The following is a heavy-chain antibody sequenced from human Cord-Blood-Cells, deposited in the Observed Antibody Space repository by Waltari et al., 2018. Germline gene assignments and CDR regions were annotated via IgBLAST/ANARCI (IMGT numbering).Heavy chain of an antibody. J-gene: IGHJ3*02. CDR2: IRSKAYGGTT. CDR3: TREYYDFWSGYDAFDI. CDR1: GFTFGDYA. D-gene: IGHD3-3*01. Sequence: EVQLVESGGGLVQPGRSLRLSCTASGFTFGDYAMSWVRQAPGKGLEWVGFIRSKAYGGTTEYAASVKGRFTISRDDSKSIAYLQMNSLKTEDTAVYYCTREYYDFWSGYDAFDIWGQGTMVTVSS. V-gene: IGHV3-49*04.